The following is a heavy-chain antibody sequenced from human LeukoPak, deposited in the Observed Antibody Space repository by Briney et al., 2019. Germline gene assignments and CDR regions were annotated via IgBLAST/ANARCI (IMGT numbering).Heavy chain of an antibody. V-gene: IGHV3-23*01. J-gene: IGHJ4*02. CDR2: ISSRGDST. D-gene: IGHD6-19*01. Sequence: PGGSLRLSCAASGFIFRNYAMSWVRQVPGRGLEWVSTISSRGDSTYVADSVKGRFTISRDNSKNSLYLQMNTVRAEDTAVYYCVKGPRPDITVAHTVENWGQGTLVTVSS. CDR1: GFIFRNYA. CDR3: VKGPRPDITVAHTVEN.